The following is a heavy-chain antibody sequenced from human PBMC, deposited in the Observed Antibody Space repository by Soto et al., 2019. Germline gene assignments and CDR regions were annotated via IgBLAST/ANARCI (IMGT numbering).Heavy chain of an antibody. Sequence: EVQLVESGGGLVQPGGSLRLSCAASEFTFSNAWMSWVRQAPGKGLDWVGLIRSKTDGGATDYAAPVRGRFTISRDDSRNTLYLQLNSLKTEDTAVYFCTTDVRWQFNLDYRGQGTLVTVSS. CDR2: IRSKTDGGAT. CDR3: TTDVRWQFNLDY. CDR1: EFTFSNAW. D-gene: IGHD2-15*01. J-gene: IGHJ4*02. V-gene: IGHV3-15*01.